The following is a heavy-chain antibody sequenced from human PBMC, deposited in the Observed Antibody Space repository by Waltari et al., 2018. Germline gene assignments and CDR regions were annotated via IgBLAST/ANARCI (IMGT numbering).Heavy chain of an antibody. CDR3: ARRRSSNWFDP. J-gene: IGHJ5*02. Sequence: QVQLQESGPGLVKPSETLSLTCPVSGGSISSYYWSWIRQPPGKGLEWIGYIYYSGSTNYNPSLKSRVTISVDTSKNQFSLKLSSVTAADTAVYYCARRRSSNWFDPWGQGTLVTVSS. CDR2: IYYSGST. CDR1: GGSISSYY. V-gene: IGHV4-59*01. D-gene: IGHD1-26*01.